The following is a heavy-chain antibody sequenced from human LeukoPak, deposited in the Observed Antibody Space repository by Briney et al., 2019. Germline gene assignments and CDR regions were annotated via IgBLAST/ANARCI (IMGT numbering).Heavy chain of an antibody. Sequence: ASGTLSLTCTVSGGSIITTNYYWGWIRQPPGKGLEWIGSIYYSGNTYYKPSLKSRVTISVDTSKNQFSLKLTSVTAADTAVYYCARDRLRLLPAFDIWGQGTMVTVSS. CDR3: ARDRLRLLPAFDI. CDR2: IYYSGNT. CDR1: GGSIITTNYY. J-gene: IGHJ3*02. V-gene: IGHV4-39*07. D-gene: IGHD6-19*01.